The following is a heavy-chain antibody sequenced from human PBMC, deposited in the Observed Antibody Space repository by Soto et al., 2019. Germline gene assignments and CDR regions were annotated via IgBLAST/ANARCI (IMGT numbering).Heavy chain of an antibody. D-gene: IGHD1-26*01. CDR2: TYYRSKWYN. Sequence: SQTLSLTCTIWGESGFSSSFTWNWIRQSPSRGLEWLGRTYYRSKWYNDYAESVKSRITINPDTSKNQFSLHLNSVTPEDTAVYYCVRLIGNSWLDFWGQGTLLTVSS. J-gene: IGHJ5*01. CDR1: GESGFSSSFT. CDR3: VRLIGNSWLDF. V-gene: IGHV6-1*01.